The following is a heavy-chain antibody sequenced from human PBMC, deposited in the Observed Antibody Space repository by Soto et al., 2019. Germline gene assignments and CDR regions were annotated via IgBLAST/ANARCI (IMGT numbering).Heavy chain of an antibody. J-gene: IGHJ6*02. Sequence: SETLSLTCTVSGGSISSYYWSWIRQPPGKGLEWIGYIYYSGSTNYNPSLKSRVTISVDTSKNQFSLKLSSVTAADTAVYYCARDIASTLYYGSGDYGMDVWGQGTTVTVSS. CDR2: IYYSGST. CDR3: ARDIASTLYYGSGDYGMDV. CDR1: GGSISSYY. V-gene: IGHV4-59*01. D-gene: IGHD3-10*01.